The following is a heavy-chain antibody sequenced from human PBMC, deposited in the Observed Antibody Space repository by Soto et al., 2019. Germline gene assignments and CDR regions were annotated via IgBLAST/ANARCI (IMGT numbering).Heavy chain of an antibody. J-gene: IGHJ4*02. Sequence: SETLSLACTVSGGSISGGNYYYSWIRQFSGKGLEWIGYIYHRGNAYYNPSLKSRIIISVDTSENQFSLQLSSVTAADTAVYYCARVVPRGFKPGIDYWGQGTLVTDSS. CDR3: ARVVPRGFKPGIDY. V-gene: IGHV4-31*03. CDR1: GGSISGGNYY. D-gene: IGHD1-1*01. CDR2: IYHRGNA.